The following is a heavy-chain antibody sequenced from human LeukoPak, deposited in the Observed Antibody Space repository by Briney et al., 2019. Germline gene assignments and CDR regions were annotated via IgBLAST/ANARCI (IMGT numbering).Heavy chain of an antibody. D-gene: IGHD6-13*01. Sequence: GGSLRLSCAASGFTFSSYAMSWVRQAPGKGLEWVSAISGSGGSTYYADSVKGRFTISRDNSKNTLYLQMNSLRAEDTAMYFCARSKPPAVKDYYGLDVWGQGTTVTVSS. V-gene: IGHV3-23*01. CDR3: ARSKPPAVKDYYGLDV. J-gene: IGHJ6*02. CDR1: GFTFSSYA. CDR2: ISGSGGST.